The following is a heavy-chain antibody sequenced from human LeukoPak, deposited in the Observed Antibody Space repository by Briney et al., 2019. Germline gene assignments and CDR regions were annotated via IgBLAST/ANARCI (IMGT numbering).Heavy chain of an antibody. D-gene: IGHD6-6*01. CDR3: AKVYSARTYAFDM. J-gene: IGHJ3*02. CDR1: GFSVSSYD. Sequence: GGSLRLSCAASGFSVSSYDLNWVRQAPGKGLEWVSVIYRRGDTDYADSVKGRFSVSRDSYGNTLYLQMNSLRGEDTAVYYCAKVYSARTYAFDMWGQGTVVSVSA. V-gene: IGHV3-53*01. CDR2: IYRRGDT.